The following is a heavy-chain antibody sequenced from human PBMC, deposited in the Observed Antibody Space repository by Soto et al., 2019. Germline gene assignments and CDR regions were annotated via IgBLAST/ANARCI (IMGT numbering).Heavy chain of an antibody. CDR2: ISYDGSNK. CDR1: GFTFSTYG. D-gene: IGHD3-16*02. J-gene: IGHJ4*02. V-gene: IGHV3-30*03. CDR3: ARDLDTYYDFIWGGYPDR. Sequence: QVQLVESGGGVVQPGRSLRLSCAASGFTFSTYGMHWVRQAPGKGLEWVAVISYDGSNKYYADSVKGRFTISRDNSKNTLYMQMNSLRAEDTAVFYCARDLDTYYDFIWGGYPDRWGQGTLVPVSP.